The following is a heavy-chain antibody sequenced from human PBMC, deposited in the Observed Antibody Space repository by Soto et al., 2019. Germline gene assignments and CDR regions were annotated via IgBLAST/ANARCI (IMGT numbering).Heavy chain of an antibody. D-gene: IGHD3-16*01. CDR3: ARDTNSLDP. CDR1: DYSINSGFF. Sequence: PSATLSITCSVSDYSINSGFFWGWIRQPPWKGLEWIGSIFHTGDTYYNPSLKSRITMSVDTSRNQFSLKLTALTAADTAVDYCARDTNSLDPWGQGTLVTVSS. CDR2: IFHTGDT. V-gene: IGHV4-38-2*02. J-gene: IGHJ5*02.